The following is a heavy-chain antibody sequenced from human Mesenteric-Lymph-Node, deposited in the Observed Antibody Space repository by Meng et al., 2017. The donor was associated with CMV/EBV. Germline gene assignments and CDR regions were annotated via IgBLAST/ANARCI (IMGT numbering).Heavy chain of an antibody. Sequence: GGSLRLSCAASGFTVSSYAMSWVRQAPGKGLEWVSTISGSGDSTYYADSVKGRFTISRDNSKNTLYLQMNSLRVEDTAVYSCAKGSGRYYDYFDYWGQGTLVTVSS. CDR2: ISGSGDST. D-gene: IGHD1-26*01. V-gene: IGHV3-23*01. CDR3: AKGSGRYYDYFDY. J-gene: IGHJ4*02. CDR1: GFTVSSYA.